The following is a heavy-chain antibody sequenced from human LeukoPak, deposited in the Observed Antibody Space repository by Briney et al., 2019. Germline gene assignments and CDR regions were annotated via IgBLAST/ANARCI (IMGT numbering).Heavy chain of an antibody. D-gene: IGHD1-26*01. CDR2: IIPIFGTA. V-gene: IGHV1-69*06. CDR1: GGTFSSYA. CDR3: ARGYYAYYYYMDV. J-gene: IGHJ6*03. Sequence: GASVKVSCKASGGTFSSYAISWVRQAPGQGLEWMGGIIPIFGTANYAQKFQGRVTITADKSTSTAYMELSSLRSEDTAVYYCARGYYAYYYYMDVWGKGTTVTVSS.